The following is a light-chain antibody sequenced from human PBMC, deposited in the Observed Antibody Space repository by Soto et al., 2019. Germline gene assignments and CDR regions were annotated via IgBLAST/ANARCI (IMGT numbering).Light chain of an antibody. Sequence: QAVVTQEPSFSVSPGRTVTLTCGLSSGSVSTSYYPSWYQQTPGQAPRTLIYNTNTRSSGVPARFSGSILGNKAALTITGAQADDESDYYCMVYMGSGLLVFGGGTKLTVL. V-gene: IGLV8-61*01. CDR2: NTN. CDR1: SGSVSTSYY. J-gene: IGLJ3*02. CDR3: MVYMGSGLLV.